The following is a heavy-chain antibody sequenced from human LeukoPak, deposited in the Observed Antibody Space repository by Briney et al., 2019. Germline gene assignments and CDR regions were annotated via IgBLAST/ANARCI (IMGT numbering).Heavy chain of an antibody. Sequence: SGTLSLTCTVSGGSISSYYWSWIRQPPGKGLEWIGYIYYSGSTNYNPSLKSRVTISVDTSKNQFSLKLSSVTAADTAVYYCARSSIWQWLADWGQGTLVTVSS. V-gene: IGHV4-59*12. CDR1: GGSISSYY. J-gene: IGHJ4*02. D-gene: IGHD6-19*01. CDR2: IYYSGST. CDR3: ARSSIWQWLAD.